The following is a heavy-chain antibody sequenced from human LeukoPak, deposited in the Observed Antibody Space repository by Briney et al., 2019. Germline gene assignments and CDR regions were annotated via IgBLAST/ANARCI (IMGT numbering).Heavy chain of an antibody. CDR1: EFTFRTYG. CDR2: IRYDGSNK. J-gene: IGHJ4*02. CDR3: AKDRGGYSYGNQFDY. Sequence: GGSLRLSCAASEFTFRTYGMHWVRQAPGKGLEWVAFIRYDGSNKYYADSVKGRFTISRDNSKNTLYLQMNSLRAEDTAVYYCAKDRGGYSYGNQFDYWGQGTLVTVSS. D-gene: IGHD5-18*01. V-gene: IGHV3-30*02.